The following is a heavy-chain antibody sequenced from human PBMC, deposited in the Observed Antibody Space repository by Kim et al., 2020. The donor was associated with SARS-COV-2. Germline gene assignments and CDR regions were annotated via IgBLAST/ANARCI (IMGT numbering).Heavy chain of an antibody. CDR1: GFTFSSYS. V-gene: IGHV3-21*01. Sequence: GGSLRLSCAASGFTFSSYSMNWVRQAPGKGLEWVSSISSSSSYIYYADSVKGRFTISRDNAKNSLYLQMNSLRAEDTAVYYCARDFSQLPLFDYWGQGTLVTVSS. CDR2: ISSSSSYI. CDR3: ARDFSQLPLFDY. D-gene: IGHD2-2*01. J-gene: IGHJ4*02.